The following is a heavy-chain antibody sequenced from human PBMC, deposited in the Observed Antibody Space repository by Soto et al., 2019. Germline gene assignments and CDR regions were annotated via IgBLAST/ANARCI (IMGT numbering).Heavy chain of an antibody. CDR1: GYTLTTYG. D-gene: IGHD3-10*01. V-gene: IGHV1-69*13. CDR3: AREIGESNKFDY. CDR2: IIPIFGTA. Sequence: SVKVSCKASGYTLTTYGISWVRQAPGQGLEWMGGIIPIFGTANYAQKFPGRVTITADESTSTAYMELSSLRSEDTAVYYCAREIGESNKFDYWGQGTLVTVSS. J-gene: IGHJ4*02.